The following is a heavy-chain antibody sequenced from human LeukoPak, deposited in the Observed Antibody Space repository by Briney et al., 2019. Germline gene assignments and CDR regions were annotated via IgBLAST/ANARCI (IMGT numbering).Heavy chain of an antibody. V-gene: IGHV1-2*02. CDR2: INPNSGGT. D-gene: IGHD5-24*01. J-gene: IGHJ4*02. Sequence: ASVKVSCKASGYTFTGYYMRWVRQAPGQGLEWMGWINPNSGGTNYAQKFRGRVTMTRDTSISTAYMELSRLRSDDTAVYYCARDDGYSLAGYYFDYWGQGTLVTVSS. CDR3: ARDDGYSLAGYYFDY. CDR1: GYTFTGYY.